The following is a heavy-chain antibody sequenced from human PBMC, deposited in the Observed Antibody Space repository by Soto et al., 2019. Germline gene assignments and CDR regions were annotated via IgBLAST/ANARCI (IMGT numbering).Heavy chain of an antibody. D-gene: IGHD2-15*01. CDR3: ARDPGPLRAPPPLYYYYGMDV. CDR2: ISAYNGNT. J-gene: IGHJ6*02. Sequence: QVQLVQSGAEVKKPGASVKVSCKASGYTFTSYGISWVRQAPGQGLEWMGWISAYNGNTNYAQKLQGRVTMTTDTSTSTAYMELRSLRSDDTAVYYCARDPGPLRAPPPLYYYYGMDVWGQGTTVTVSS. V-gene: IGHV1-18*04. CDR1: GYTFTSYG.